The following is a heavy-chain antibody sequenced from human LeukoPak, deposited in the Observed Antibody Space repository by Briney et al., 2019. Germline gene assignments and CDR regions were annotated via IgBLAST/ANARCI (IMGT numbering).Heavy chain of an antibody. CDR3: TTELYYYDSSGYDYYFDY. CDR1: GFTFSSFS. Sequence: PGGSLRLSCAASGFTFSSFSMIWVRQAPGKGLEWVGRIKSKTDGGTTDYAAPVKGRFTISRDDSKNTLYLQMNSLKTEDTAVYYCTTELYYYDSSGYDYYFDYWGQGTLVTVSS. D-gene: IGHD3-22*01. J-gene: IGHJ4*02. V-gene: IGHV3-15*01. CDR2: IKSKTDGGTT.